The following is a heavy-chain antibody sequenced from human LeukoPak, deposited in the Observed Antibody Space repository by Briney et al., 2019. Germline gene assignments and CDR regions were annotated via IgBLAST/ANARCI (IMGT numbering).Heavy chain of an antibody. D-gene: IGHD7-27*01. CDR3: AKSNWDDAFDI. J-gene: IGHJ3*02. CDR2: ISSSGSTI. V-gene: IGHV3-11*01. Sequence: PGGSLRLSCAASGFTFSDYYMSWIRQAPGKGLEWVSYISSSGSTIYYADSVKGRFTISRDNSKNTLYLQMNSLRAEDTAVYYCAKSNWDDAFDIWGQGTMVTVSS. CDR1: GFTFSDYY.